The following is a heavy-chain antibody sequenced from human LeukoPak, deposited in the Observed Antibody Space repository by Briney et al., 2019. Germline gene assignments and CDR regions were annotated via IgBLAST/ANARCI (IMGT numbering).Heavy chain of an antibody. CDR1: GGSFSGYY. J-gene: IGHJ4*02. Sequence: PSETLSLTCAVYGGSFSGYYWSWIRQPPGKGLEWIGEINHSGSTNYNPSLKSRVTISVDTSKNQFSLKLSSVTAADTAVYYCAGVNYDTLTGYYPEGVDYWGQGTLVTVSS. CDR3: AGVNYDTLTGYYPEGVDY. V-gene: IGHV4-34*01. D-gene: IGHD3-9*01. CDR2: INHSGST.